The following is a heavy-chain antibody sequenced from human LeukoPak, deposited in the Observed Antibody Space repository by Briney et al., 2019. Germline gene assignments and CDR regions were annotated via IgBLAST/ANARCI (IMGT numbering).Heavy chain of an antibody. J-gene: IGHJ4*02. CDR3: ARDSTYDFWSGYLYPPDY. D-gene: IGHD3-3*01. V-gene: IGHV3-30-3*01. CDR2: ISYDGSDK. CDR1: GFTFSSYA. Sequence: PGRSLRLSCAASGFTFSSYAMHWVRQAPGKGLEWVAVISYDGSDKYYADSVKGRFTISRDNSKNTLYLQMNSLRAEDTAVYYCARDSTYDFWSGYLYPPDYWGQGTLVTVSS.